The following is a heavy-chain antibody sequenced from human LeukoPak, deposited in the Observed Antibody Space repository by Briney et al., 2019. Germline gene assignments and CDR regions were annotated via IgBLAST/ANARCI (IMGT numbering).Heavy chain of an antibody. J-gene: IGHJ4*02. CDR1: GGSISGQY. CDR2: VSYSGST. D-gene: IGHD1-26*01. V-gene: IGHV4-59*11. Sequence: SETLSLTCTVSGGSISGQYWSWIRQPPGKGLEWIGFVSYSGSTNYNPSLNGRVTISLDTSKNQFSLRLNSVTAADTAVYYCARGGASSRYFDYWGQGTLVAVSS. CDR3: ARGGASSRYFDY.